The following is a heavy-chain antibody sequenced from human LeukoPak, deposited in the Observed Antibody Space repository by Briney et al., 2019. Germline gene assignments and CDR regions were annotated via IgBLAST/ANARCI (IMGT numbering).Heavy chain of an antibody. CDR2: ISGSGGST. Sequence: GGSLRLSCAASGFTFSSYAMSWVRQAPGKGLEWVSGISGSGGSTYYADSVKGRFTISRDNSKNTLYLQMNSLRAEDTAVYYCAKGSGNVDTAMVDYWGQGTLVTVSS. D-gene: IGHD5-18*01. V-gene: IGHV3-23*01. CDR1: GFTFSSYA. J-gene: IGHJ4*02. CDR3: AKGSGNVDTAMVDY.